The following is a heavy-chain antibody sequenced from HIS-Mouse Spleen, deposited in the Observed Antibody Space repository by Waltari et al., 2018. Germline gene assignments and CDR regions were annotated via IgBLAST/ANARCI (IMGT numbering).Heavy chain of an antibody. CDR2: ISYDGSNK. J-gene: IGHJ3*02. V-gene: IGHV3-30*04. CDR1: GFTFSSYA. CDR3: ARDRGGFRDAFDI. Sequence: QVQLVESGGGVVQPGRSLRLSCAASGFTFSSYAMHWVRQAPGKGLEWGAVISYDGSNKYYADSVKGRFTISRDNSKNTLYLQMNSLRAEDTAVYYCARDRGGFRDAFDIWGQGTMVTVSS. D-gene: IGHD3-16*01.